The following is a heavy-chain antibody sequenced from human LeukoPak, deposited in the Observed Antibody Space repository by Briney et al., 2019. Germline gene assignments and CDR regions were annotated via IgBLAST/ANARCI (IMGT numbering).Heavy chain of an antibody. J-gene: IGHJ4*02. CDR3: AQSNIAVANIDY. CDR2: IYYSGTT. D-gene: IGHD6-19*01. CDR1: RGSISSSSYY. Sequence: SETLSLTCTVSRGSISSSSYYWGWIRQPPGKGLEWIGSIYYSGTTYYNPSLKNRVTISVDTSKNQFSLKLSSVIATDTAVYYCAQSNIAVANIDYWGQGTLVTVSS. V-gene: IGHV4-39*01.